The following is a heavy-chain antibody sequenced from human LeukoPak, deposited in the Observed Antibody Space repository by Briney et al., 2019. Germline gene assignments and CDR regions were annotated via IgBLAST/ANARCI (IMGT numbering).Heavy chain of an antibody. J-gene: IGHJ2*01. D-gene: IGHD5-18*01. CDR3: ARDPIVRGYSYGYVGWYFDL. Sequence: PGRSLRLSCVASGFRLSSNGMHWVRQAPGKGLEWVAVIWYDGSNKYYADSVKGRFTISRDNSKNTLYPQMNSLRAEDTAVYYCARDPIVRGYSYGYVGWYFDLWGRGTQVTVSS. CDR1: GFRLSSNG. V-gene: IGHV3-33*01. CDR2: IWYDGSNK.